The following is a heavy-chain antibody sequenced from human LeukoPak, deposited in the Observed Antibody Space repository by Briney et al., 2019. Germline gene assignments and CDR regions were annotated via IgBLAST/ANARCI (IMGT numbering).Heavy chain of an antibody. CDR1: GGSIGFFY. J-gene: IGHJ4*02. D-gene: IGHD6-13*01. CDR2: VYYSGST. V-gene: IGHV4-59*08. Sequence: SETLSLTCTVSGGSIGFFYWSWIRQPPGKTLEWIGYVYYSGSTTYNPSLKSRLTMSVDTSKNQFSLRLSSVTAADPAVYYCARHLGSSSWYLFDYWGQGKLVTVSS. CDR3: ARHLGSSSWYLFDY.